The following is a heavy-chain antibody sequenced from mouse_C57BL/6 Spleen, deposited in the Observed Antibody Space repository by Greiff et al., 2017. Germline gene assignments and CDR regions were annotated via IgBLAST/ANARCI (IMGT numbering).Heavy chain of an antibody. CDR1: GYTFTDYE. D-gene: IGHD2-5*01. V-gene: IGHV1-15*01. CDR3: TRDSNYTWFAY. J-gene: IGHJ3*01. CDR2: IDPETGGT. Sequence: QVQLQQSGAELVRPGASVTLSCKASGYTFTDYEMHWVKQTPVHGLEWIGAIDPETGGTAYNQKFKGKAILTAAKSSTTAYMELRSLTSEDSAVYYCTRDSNYTWFAYWGQGTLVTVSA.